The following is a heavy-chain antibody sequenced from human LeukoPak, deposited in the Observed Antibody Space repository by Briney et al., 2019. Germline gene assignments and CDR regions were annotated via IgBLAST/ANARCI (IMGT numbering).Heavy chain of an antibody. J-gene: IGHJ4*02. V-gene: IGHV3-30-3*01. D-gene: IGHD6-6*01. CDR2: ISYDGSNK. CDR3: ARGVAALDY. CDR1: GFTFSCCA. Sequence: GRSLRLSCAASGFTFSCCAMYWVRQAPGKGLEWVAVISYDGSNKYYADSVKGRFTISRDNSKNTLYLQMNSLRAEDTAVYYCARGVAALDYWGQGTLVTVSS.